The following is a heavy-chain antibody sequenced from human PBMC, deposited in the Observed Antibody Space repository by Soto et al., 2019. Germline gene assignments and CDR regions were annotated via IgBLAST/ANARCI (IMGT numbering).Heavy chain of an antibody. CDR3: ATAIGAAYLGNDAFDI. D-gene: IGHD3-22*01. V-gene: IGHV4-59*01. CDR2: IYYSETT. J-gene: IGHJ3*02. Sequence: KPSETLSLTCTVSGGSTSSYYWSWIRQPPGKGLEWIGYIYYSETTNYNPSLKSRVTISVDTSKDQFSLKLNSVIAADTAVYYCATAIGAAYLGNDAFDIWGQGTMVTVSS. CDR1: GGSTSSYY.